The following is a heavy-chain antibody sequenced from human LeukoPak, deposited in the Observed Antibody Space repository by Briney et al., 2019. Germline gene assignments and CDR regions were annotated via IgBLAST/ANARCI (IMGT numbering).Heavy chain of an antibody. CDR2: ISSSGSTI. CDR1: GFTFSSYE. J-gene: IGHJ4*02. Sequence: GGSLRLSCVASGFTFSSYEMNWVRQAPGKGLEWVSYISSSGSTIYYADSVKGRFTISRDNAKNSLYLQMNSLRAEDTAVYYCARAGPYYDSSGYLGYWGQGTLVTVSS. D-gene: IGHD3-22*01. CDR3: ARAGPYYDSSGYLGY. V-gene: IGHV3-48*03.